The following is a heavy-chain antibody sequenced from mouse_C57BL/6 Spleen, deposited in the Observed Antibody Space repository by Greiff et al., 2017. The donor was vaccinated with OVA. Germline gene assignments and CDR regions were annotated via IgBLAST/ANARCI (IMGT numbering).Heavy chain of an antibody. CDR1: GYTFTSYW. CDR3: ARITTVVSMDY. CDR2: IDPSDSET. Sequence: QLQQPGAELVRPGSSVKLSCKASGYTFTSYWMHWVKQRPIQGLEWIGNIDPSDSETHYNQKFKDKATLTVDKSSSTAYMQLSSLTSEDSAVYYCARITTVVSMDYWGQGTSVTVSS. J-gene: IGHJ4*01. D-gene: IGHD1-1*01. V-gene: IGHV1-52*01.